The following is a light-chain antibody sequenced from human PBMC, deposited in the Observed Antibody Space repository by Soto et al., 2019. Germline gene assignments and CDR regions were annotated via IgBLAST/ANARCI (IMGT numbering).Light chain of an antibody. CDR2: DVS. Sequence: QSALTQPASVSRSPGQSITISCTGTSSDVGGYNYVSWYQQHPGKAPKLMIYDVSNRPSGVSNRFSGSKSGNTASLTISGLQAEDEADYYCSSYTSSSTLGVVFGGGTKLTV. CDR1: SSDVGGYNY. J-gene: IGLJ2*01. V-gene: IGLV2-14*01. CDR3: SSYTSSSTLGVV.